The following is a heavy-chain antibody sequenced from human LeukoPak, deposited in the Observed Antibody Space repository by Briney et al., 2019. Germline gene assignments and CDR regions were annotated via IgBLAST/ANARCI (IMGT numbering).Heavy chain of an antibody. CDR3: ASSYTTLGYCSGGSCYGN. D-gene: IGHD2-15*01. CDR2: IIPIFGIA. CDR1: GGTFSSYA. V-gene: IGHV1-69*04. J-gene: IGHJ4*02. Sequence: TVKVSCKASGGTFSSYAISWVRQAPGQGLEWMGRIIPIFGIANYAQKFQGRVTITADKSTSTAYMELSSLRSEDTAVYYCASSYTTLGYCSGGSCYGNWGQGTLATVSS.